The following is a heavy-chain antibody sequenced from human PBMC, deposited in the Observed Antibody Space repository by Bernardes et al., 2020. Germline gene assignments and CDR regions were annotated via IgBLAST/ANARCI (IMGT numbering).Heavy chain of an antibody. CDR3: VRRIAPRETTREYYGLDV. CDR2: IFPGDSDT. V-gene: IGHV5-51*01. D-gene: IGHD6-13*01. J-gene: IGHJ6*02. Sequence: GDSLKISCQGSGYNFVAYWIGWVRQMPGRGLEWMGVIFPGDSDTRYSPSFRGQVTISVDASTDTAFLHWDSLKASDTAIYYCVRRIAPRETTREYYGLDVWGLGTTVTVSS. CDR1: GYNFVAYW.